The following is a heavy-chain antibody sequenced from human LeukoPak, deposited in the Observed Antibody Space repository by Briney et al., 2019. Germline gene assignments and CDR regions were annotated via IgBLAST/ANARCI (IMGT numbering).Heavy chain of an antibody. CDR2: INGDGSDT. J-gene: IGHJ4*02. Sequence: GSLRLSCAVSGFTFSSYWMHWVRQAPGKGLEWVSRINGDGSDTSYADSVRGRFTSSRDNAKNTLFLQMNSLRAEDTAVYYCVRDPPEREELFDYWGQGTLVTVSS. CDR1: GFTFSSYW. D-gene: IGHD1-26*01. V-gene: IGHV3-74*01. CDR3: VRDPPEREELFDY.